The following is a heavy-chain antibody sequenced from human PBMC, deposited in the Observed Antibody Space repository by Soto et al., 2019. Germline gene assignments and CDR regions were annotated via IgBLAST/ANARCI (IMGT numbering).Heavy chain of an antibody. J-gene: IGHJ1*01. CDR1: GFTFSSYG. CDR3: AREGSSSWCGGKYFQH. D-gene: IGHD6-13*01. Sequence: QVQLVESGGGVVQPGRSLRLSCAASGFTFSSYGMHWVRQAPGKGLEWVAVIWYDGSNKYYADSVKGRFTISRDNSKNTLYLQMNGLRAEDRAVYYCAREGSSSWCGGKYFQHWGQGTLVTVSS. CDR2: IWYDGSNK. V-gene: IGHV3-33*01.